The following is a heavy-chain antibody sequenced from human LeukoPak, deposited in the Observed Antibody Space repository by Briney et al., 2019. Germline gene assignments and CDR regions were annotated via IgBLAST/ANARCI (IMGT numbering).Heavy chain of an antibody. CDR2: ISPNSGGT. J-gene: IGHJ3*01. V-gene: IGHV1-2*02. CDR1: GYTFTGYY. CDR3: ARDVNTRVTPISYAFDL. D-gene: IGHD4-23*01. Sequence: WASVKVSCKASGYTFTGYYIHWVRQAPGQGLEWMGWISPNSGGTDSAQRFQGRVTLARDTSTTTLYLELSSLRSDDTAVYYCARDVNTRVTPISYAFDLWGQGTMVTVSS.